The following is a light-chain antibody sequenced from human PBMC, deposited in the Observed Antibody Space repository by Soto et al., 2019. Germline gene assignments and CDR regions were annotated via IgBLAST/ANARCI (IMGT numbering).Light chain of an antibody. J-gene: IGKJ4*01. V-gene: IGKV1-33*01. CDR3: QQYDKRLT. CDR2: DAS. Sequence: DLQMTQSPSSLSASVGDRVTITCQASQDIRSYLNWYQQKPGQAPKLLIYDASNLETGVPSRFSGSGSGTDFTFTIRSLQPEDMATYSGQQYDKRLTFGGGRKVEIK. CDR1: QDIRSY.